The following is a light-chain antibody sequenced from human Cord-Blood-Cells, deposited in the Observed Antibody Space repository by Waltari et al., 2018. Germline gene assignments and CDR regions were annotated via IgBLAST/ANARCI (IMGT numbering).Light chain of an antibody. Sequence: DIQMTQSPSTLSASVGDRVTITCRASQSISSWLAWYQQKPGTAPKLLIYKASSVESGVPSRFSGSGSGTEFTLTISSLQPDDFATYYCQQYNSYSWTFGQGTKVEIK. CDR3: QQYNSYSWT. CDR1: QSISSW. V-gene: IGKV1-5*03. CDR2: KAS. J-gene: IGKJ1*01.